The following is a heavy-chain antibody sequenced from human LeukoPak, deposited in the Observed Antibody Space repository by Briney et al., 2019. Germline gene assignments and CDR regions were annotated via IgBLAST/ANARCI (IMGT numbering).Heavy chain of an antibody. D-gene: IGHD2-8*01. CDR3: ARVSVGYCANGVCSNWFDP. Sequence: ASVKVSCKASGYTFTSYAMHWVRQAPGQRLEWMGWISAYNGNTNYAQKLQGRVTMTTDTSTSTAYMELRSLRSDDTAVYYCARVSVGYCANGVCSNWFDPWGQGTLVTVSS. CDR1: GYTFTSYA. J-gene: IGHJ5*02. V-gene: IGHV1-18*01. CDR2: ISAYNGNT.